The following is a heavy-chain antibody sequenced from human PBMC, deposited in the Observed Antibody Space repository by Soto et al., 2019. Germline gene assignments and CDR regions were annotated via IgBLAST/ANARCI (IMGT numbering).Heavy chain of an antibody. CDR1: GFTFSSYA. Sequence: GGSLRLSCAASGFTFSSYAMHWVRQASGKGLEWVGRIRSKANSYATAYAASVKGRFTISRDDSKNTAYLQMNSLKTEDTAVYYCIGANDAFDIWGQGTMVTVSS. CDR2: IRSKANSYAT. CDR3: IGANDAFDI. J-gene: IGHJ3*02. V-gene: IGHV3-73*01.